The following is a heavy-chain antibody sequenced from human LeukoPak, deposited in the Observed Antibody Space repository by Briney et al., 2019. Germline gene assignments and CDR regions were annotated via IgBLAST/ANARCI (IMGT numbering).Heavy chain of an antibody. J-gene: IGHJ4*02. Sequence: PGRSLRLSCTASGVTLSNYAMHWVRRPPGRGLEWVAVISLDGTNKYYGDSVEGRFSVSRDNSKNTLYLQMNSLRPDDTAMYYCATDYGDYEPIDYWGQGTLVTVSS. D-gene: IGHD4-17*01. CDR2: ISLDGTNK. CDR3: ATDYGDYEPIDY. V-gene: IGHV3-30*04. CDR1: GVTLSNYA.